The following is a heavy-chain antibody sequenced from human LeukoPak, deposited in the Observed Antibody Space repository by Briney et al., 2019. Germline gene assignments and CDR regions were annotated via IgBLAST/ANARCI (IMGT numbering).Heavy chain of an antibody. J-gene: IGHJ4*02. D-gene: IGHD5-12*01. V-gene: IGHV4-59*04. Sequence: SETLSLTCTVSGGSISSFYWSWIRQPPGKGLEWIGYIYRSGNTYYTPSLKSRVTMSVDRSKNQFSLKLNSVTAADTAVYSCARGVVATIDYFDYWGQGILVTVSS. CDR1: GGSISSFY. CDR2: IYRSGNT. CDR3: ARGVVATIDYFDY.